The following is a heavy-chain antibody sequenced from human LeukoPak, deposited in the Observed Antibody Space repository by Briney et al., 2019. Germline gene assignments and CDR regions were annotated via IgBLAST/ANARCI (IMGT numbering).Heavy chain of an antibody. V-gene: IGHV3-7*01. J-gene: IGHJ4*02. D-gene: IGHD2-21*02. CDR2: IKQDGSEK. CDR3: ARDRGGRVVVTATYFDS. CDR1: GFTFSNYW. Sequence: GGSLRLSCVASGFTFSNYWMTWVRQAPGKGLEWVANIKQDGSEKYFVDSVRGRFTISRDNAKNSLYLQMNSLRAEDTAVYYCARDRGGRVVVTATYFDSWGQGTLVTVSS.